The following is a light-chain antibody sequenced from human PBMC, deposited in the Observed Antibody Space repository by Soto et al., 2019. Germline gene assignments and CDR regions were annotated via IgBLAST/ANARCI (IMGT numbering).Light chain of an antibody. V-gene: IGKV3-20*01. Sequence: EIVLTQSPGTLSLSPGERATLSCRACQSVSSSYLAWYQQKPGQAPRRLIYGASGRATGIPDRFSGSGSGTDFTLTISRLEPEDFAVYYCQHYGSSPGYTFGQGTKLEI. CDR1: QSVSSSY. CDR3: QHYGSSPGYT. CDR2: GAS. J-gene: IGKJ2*01.